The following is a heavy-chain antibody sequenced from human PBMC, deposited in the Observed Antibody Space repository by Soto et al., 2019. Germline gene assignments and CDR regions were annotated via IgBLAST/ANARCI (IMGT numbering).Heavy chain of an antibody. V-gene: IGHV3-30-3*01. CDR2: ISYDGSNK. D-gene: IGHD3-9*01. J-gene: IGHJ4*02. CDR1: GFTFSSYA. CDR3: ARGPDILTGYYPDY. Sequence: PGGSLRLSCAASGFTFSSYAMHWVRQAPGKGLEWVAVISYDGSNKYYADSVKGRFTISRDNSKNTLYLQMNSLRAEDTAVYYCARGPDILTGYYPDYWGQGTLVTVSS.